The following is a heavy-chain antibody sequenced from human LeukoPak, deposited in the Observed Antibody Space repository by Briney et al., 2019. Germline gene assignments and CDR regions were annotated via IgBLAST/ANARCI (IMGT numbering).Heavy chain of an antibody. CDR1: GGSISSSSYY. J-gene: IGHJ4*02. Sequence: SETLSLTCTVSGGSISSSSYYWGWIRQPPGKGLEWIGSIYYSGSTYYNPSLKSRVTISVDTSKNQFSLKLSSVTAADTAVYYCASPTVTTLGIDYWGQGTLVTVAS. CDR3: ASPTVTTLGIDY. D-gene: IGHD4-11*01. V-gene: IGHV4-39*01. CDR2: IYYSGST.